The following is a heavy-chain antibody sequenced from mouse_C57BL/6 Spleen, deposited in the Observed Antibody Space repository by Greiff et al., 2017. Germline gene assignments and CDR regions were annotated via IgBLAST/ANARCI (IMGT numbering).Heavy chain of an antibody. CDR1: GYAFSSSW. Sequence: QVQLQQPGPELVKPGASVKISCKASGYAFSSSWMNWVKQRPGKGLEWIGRIYPGDGDTNYNGKFKGKATLTADKSSSTAYMQLSSLTSEDSAVYFCASSGDYSMDYWGQGTSVTVSS. CDR3: ASSGDYSMDY. CDR2: IYPGDGDT. J-gene: IGHJ4*01. V-gene: IGHV1-82*01.